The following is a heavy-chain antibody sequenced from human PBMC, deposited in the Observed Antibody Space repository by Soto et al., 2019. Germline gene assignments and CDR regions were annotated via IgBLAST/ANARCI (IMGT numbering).Heavy chain of an antibody. Sequence: GRSLRLSCAASGFTFSSYAMSWVRQAPGKGLEWVSAISGSGGSTYYADSVKGRFTISRDNSKNTLYLQMNSLRAEDTAVYYCAKAQGAARPAGGLDAFDIWGQGTMVTVSS. CDR3: AKAQGAARPAGGLDAFDI. D-gene: IGHD6-6*01. J-gene: IGHJ3*02. V-gene: IGHV3-23*01. CDR1: GFTFSSYA. CDR2: ISGSGGST.